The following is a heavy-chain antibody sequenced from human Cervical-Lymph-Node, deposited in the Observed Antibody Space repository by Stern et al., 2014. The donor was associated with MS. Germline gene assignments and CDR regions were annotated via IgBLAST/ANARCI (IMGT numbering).Heavy chain of an antibody. CDR2: IWYDGSSK. CDR3: ARGLYYFDY. CDR1: GFTFSAHG. V-gene: IGHV3-33*01. Sequence: VQLVQSGGGVVQPGRSLRLSCAASGFTFSAHGMHWVRQAPGQGLDWVAVIWYDGSSKYYADSVKGRFTISRDNSKNTLYLQLNSLRAEDTAVFYCARGLYYFDYWGRGTLVTVSS. J-gene: IGHJ4*02.